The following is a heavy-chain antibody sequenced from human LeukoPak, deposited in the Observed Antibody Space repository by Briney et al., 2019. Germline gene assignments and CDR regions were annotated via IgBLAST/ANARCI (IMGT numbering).Heavy chain of an antibody. D-gene: IGHD2/OR15-2a*01. Sequence: GESLRLSCAASGNYWMHWVRQVPGKGLVWVSHINSDGSWTSYADSVKGRFTISKDNAKNTVYLQMNSLRAEDTAVYYCVSFYETYWGRGTLVTVSS. CDR2: INSDGSWT. V-gene: IGHV3-74*01. J-gene: IGHJ4*02. CDR3: VSFYETY. CDR1: GNYW.